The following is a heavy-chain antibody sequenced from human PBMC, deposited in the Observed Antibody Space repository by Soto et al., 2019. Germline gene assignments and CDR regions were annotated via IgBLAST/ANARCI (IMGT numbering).Heavy chain of an antibody. V-gene: IGHV1-69*13. CDR2: IIPIFGTA. CDR3: AQYGSGYYTTNYYYDYVMDV. J-gene: IGHJ6*02. Sequence: GSSGMLTWEAWFSSFAEYAISWGLQAPAQGLEWMGGIIPIFGTANYAQKFQVRVTITANESTHTAYMELSSLRSEYTAVYYCAQYGSGYYTTNYYYDYVMDVWGQGTTVTVSS. D-gene: IGHD3-3*01. CDR1: FSSFAEYA.